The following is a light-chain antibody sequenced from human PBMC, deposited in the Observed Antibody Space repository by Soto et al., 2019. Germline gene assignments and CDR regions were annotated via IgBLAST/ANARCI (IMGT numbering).Light chain of an antibody. CDR2: AAS. J-gene: IGKJ2*01. CDR3: QQSYSTPPRT. CDR1: QSISSY. V-gene: IGKV1-39*01. Sequence: DIQMTQSPSSLSASVGDRVTITCRASQSISSYLNWYQQKPGKAPKLLIYAASSLQSGVPSMFSGSGSGTDFTLTISSLQPEDFATYYCQQSYSTPPRTFGQGTKLEIK.